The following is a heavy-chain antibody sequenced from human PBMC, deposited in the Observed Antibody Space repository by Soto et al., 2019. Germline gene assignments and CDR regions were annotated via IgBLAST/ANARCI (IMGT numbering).Heavy chain of an antibody. CDR1: GYTFTSYY. V-gene: IGHV1-18*01. CDR3: ARDAPPEDY. Sequence: QVQLVQSGAEVKKPGASAKISCKASGYTFTSYYISWVRQAPGQGLEWMGWISAYNGNTKYEQKLQGRVTMTPDTSTSTAYMELRGLRSDDTAVYYCARDAPPEDYWGQGTLVTSSS. J-gene: IGHJ4*02. CDR2: ISAYNGNT.